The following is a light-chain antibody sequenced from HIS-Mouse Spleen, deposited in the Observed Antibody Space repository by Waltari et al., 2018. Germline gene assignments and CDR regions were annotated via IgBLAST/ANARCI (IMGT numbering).Light chain of an antibody. CDR1: SPNIGNNY. V-gene: IGLV1-51*01. CDR3: GTWDSSLSAVV. Sequence: QSVLTQPPSVSAAPGQKVTIPCSGSSPNIGNNYVSWYQQLPGTAPKLLIYGNNKRPSGIPDRFSGSKSGTSATLGITGLQTGDEADYYCGTWDSSLSAVVFGGGTKLTVL. CDR2: GNN. J-gene: IGLJ2*01.